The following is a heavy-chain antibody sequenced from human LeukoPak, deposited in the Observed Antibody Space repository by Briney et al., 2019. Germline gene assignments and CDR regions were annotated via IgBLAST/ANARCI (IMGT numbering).Heavy chain of an antibody. D-gene: IGHD1-26*01. Sequence: SETLSLTCTVSGGSISSSSYYWGWIRQPPGKGLEWIGSIYYSGSTYYNPSLKSRVTITVDTSRNQFSLKLSSVTAADTAIYYCARDRGSYLPGGAFDIWGQGTMVTVSS. CDR1: GGSISSSSYY. V-gene: IGHV4-39*07. CDR3: ARDRGSYLPGGAFDI. J-gene: IGHJ3*02. CDR2: IYYSGST.